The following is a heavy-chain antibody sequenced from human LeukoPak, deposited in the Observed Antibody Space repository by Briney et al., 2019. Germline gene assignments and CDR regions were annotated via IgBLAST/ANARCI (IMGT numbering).Heavy chain of an antibody. CDR1: GFTFSSYA. J-gene: IGHJ4*02. Sequence: GGSLRLSCSASGFTFSSYAMHWVRQAPGKGLECVSAISSNGGSTYYADSVKGRFTISRDNSKNTLYLQMSSLRAEDTAVYYCVKGGIAVAAPFDYWGQGTLVTVSS. V-gene: IGHV3-64D*06. CDR3: VKGGIAVAAPFDY. D-gene: IGHD6-19*01. CDR2: ISSNGGST.